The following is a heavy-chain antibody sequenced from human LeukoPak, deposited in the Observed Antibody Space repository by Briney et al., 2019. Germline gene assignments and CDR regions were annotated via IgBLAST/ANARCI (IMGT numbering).Heavy chain of an antibody. Sequence: ASVKVSCKASGYTFTGYYMHWVRQAPGQGLEWTGWINPNSGGTNYAQKFQGRVTMARDTSISTAYMELSRLRSDDTAVYYCARVRYEYSSSFSYFDYWGQGTLVTVSS. CDR3: ARVRYEYSSSFSYFDY. D-gene: IGHD6-6*01. V-gene: IGHV1-2*02. J-gene: IGHJ4*02. CDR2: INPNSGGT. CDR1: GYTFTGYY.